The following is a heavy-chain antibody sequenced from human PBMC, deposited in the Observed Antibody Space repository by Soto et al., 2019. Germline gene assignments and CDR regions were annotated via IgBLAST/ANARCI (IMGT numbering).Heavy chain of an antibody. D-gene: IGHD3-9*01. V-gene: IGHV3-23*01. Sequence: GGSLRLSCAASGFTFSSYAMSWVRQAPGKGLEWVSTLSAGGGSTYYADSVKGRFTISRDNSKNTLYLQMNNLGAEDTAVYYCAKGAAVELRYFDWLTPVDYWGQGTLVTVSS. J-gene: IGHJ4*02. CDR3: AKGAAVELRYFDWLTPVDY. CDR1: GFTFSSYA. CDR2: LSAGGGST.